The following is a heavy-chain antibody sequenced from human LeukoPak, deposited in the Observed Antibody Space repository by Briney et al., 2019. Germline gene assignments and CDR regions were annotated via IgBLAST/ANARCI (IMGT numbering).Heavy chain of an antibody. CDR2: IKQDGSEK. CDR3: ARDSIVGAYYFDY. CDR1: GFIFSSYW. D-gene: IGHD1-26*01. J-gene: IGHJ4*02. Sequence: GGSLRLSCAASGFIFSSYWMSWVRQAPGKGLEWVANIKQDGSEKYYVDSVKGRFTISRDNAKNSLYLQMNSLRAEDTAVYYCARDSIVGAYYFDYWGQGTLVTVSS. V-gene: IGHV3-7*01.